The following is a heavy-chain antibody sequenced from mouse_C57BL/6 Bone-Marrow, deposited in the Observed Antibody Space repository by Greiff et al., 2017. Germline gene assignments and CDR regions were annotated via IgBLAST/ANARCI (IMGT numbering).Heavy chain of an antibody. CDR3: ANYYGSSYHWYFDV. V-gene: IGHV5-6*01. Sequence: DVQLVESGGDLVKPGGSLKLSCAASGFTFSSYGMSWVRQTPDKRLEWVATISSGGSYTYYPDSVKGRFTISRDNAKNTLYLQMSSLKSEDTAMYYCANYYGSSYHWYFDVWGTGTTVTVSS. J-gene: IGHJ1*03. CDR1: GFTFSSYG. D-gene: IGHD1-1*01. CDR2: ISSGGSYT.